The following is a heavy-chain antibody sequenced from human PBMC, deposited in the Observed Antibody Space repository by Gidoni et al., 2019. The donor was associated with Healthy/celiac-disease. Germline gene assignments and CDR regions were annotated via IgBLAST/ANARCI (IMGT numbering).Heavy chain of an antibody. D-gene: IGHD5-18*01. V-gene: IGHV3-66*02. CDR2: IYSGGST. J-gene: IGHJ6*02. CDR3: ASGAGGYSYGYYYYYGMDV. CDR1: GFTVSSNY. Sequence: EVQLVESGGGLVQPGGSLRLSCAASGFTVSSNYMSWVRQAPGKGLEWVSVIYSGGSTYYADSVKGRFNISRDNSKNTLYLQMNSLRAEDTAVYYCASGAGGYSYGYYYYYGMDVWGQGTTVTVSS.